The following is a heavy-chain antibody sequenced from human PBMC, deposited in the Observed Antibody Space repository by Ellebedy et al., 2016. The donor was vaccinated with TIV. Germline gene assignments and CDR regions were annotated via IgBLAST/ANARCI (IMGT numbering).Heavy chain of an antibody. Sequence: AASVKVSCKASGGTFSSHAISWVRQAPGQGLEWMGGIIPIFGTAKYAQKFQGRVTITADESTSTAYMELSSLRSEDTAVYYCARVPDWGRGGFDYWGQGTLVTVSS. CDR3: ARVPDWGRGGFDY. V-gene: IGHV1-69*13. CDR2: IIPIFGTA. J-gene: IGHJ4*02. CDR1: GGTFSSHA. D-gene: IGHD7-27*01.